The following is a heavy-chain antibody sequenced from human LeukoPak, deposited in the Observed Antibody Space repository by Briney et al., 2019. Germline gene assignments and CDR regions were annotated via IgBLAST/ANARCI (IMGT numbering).Heavy chain of an antibody. CDR3: ARGYCSTSCPLTDDP. V-gene: IGHV3-33*01. Sequence: GGSLRLSCAASGFSLSSYGMHWVRQASGKGLEWVAVIWYDGSNKYYADSVKGRFTISRDNSKNTLYLQMNSLRAEDTAVYHCARGYCSTSCPLTDDPWGQGTLVTVSS. J-gene: IGHJ5*02. CDR2: IWYDGSNK. CDR1: GFSLSSYG. D-gene: IGHD2-2*01.